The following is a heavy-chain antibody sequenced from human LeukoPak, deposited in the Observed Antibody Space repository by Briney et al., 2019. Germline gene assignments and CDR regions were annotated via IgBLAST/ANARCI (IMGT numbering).Heavy chain of an antibody. J-gene: IGHJ3*02. CDR3: ARVRQNDAFDI. Sequence: ASVKVSCKASGYTFTSYYMHWVRQAPGQGLEWMGGFDPEDGETIYAQKFQGRVTMTEDTSTDTAYMELSSLRSEDTAVYYCARVRQNDAFDIWGQGTMVTVSS. V-gene: IGHV1-24*01. CDR1: GYTFTSYY. CDR2: FDPEDGET.